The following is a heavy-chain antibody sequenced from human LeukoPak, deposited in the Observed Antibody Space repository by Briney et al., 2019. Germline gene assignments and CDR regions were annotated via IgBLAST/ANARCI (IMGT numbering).Heavy chain of an antibody. CDR3: ARGQYRASFDY. D-gene: IGHD5-12*01. CDR1: GFTVSSNY. CDR2: IYSGGST. J-gene: IGHJ4*02. Sequence: GGCLRLFCAASGFTVSSNYMSWVRQAPGKGLEWVSVIYSGGSTYYADSVKGRFTISRDNSKNTLYLQMNSLRAEDTAVYYCARGQYRASFDYWGQGTLVTVSS. V-gene: IGHV3-53*01.